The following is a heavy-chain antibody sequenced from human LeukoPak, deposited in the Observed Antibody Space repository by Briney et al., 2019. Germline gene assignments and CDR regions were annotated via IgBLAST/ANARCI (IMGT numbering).Heavy chain of an antibody. CDR1: GYIFTGYY. J-gene: IGHJ4*02. D-gene: IGHD4-17*01. V-gene: IGHV1-2*02. CDR3: ARAHDYGDYGDFDY. CDR2: INPNSGGT. Sequence: ASVKVSCKASGYIFTGYYMHWVRQAPGQGLEWMGWINPNSGGTNYAQKFQGRVTMTRDTSISTAYMELSRLRSDDTAVYYCARAHDYGDYGDFDYWGQGTLVTVSS.